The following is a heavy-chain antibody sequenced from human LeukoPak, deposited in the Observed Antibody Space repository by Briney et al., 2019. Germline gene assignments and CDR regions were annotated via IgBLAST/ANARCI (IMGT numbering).Heavy chain of an antibody. CDR2: IYWDDDK. V-gene: IGHV2-5*08. CDR1: GVSISNSGYH. J-gene: IGHJ4*02. CDR3: AHQQWRSSRLGY. D-gene: IGHD6-19*01. Sequence: QTLSLTCTVSGVSISNSGYHWSWIRQPPGKALEWLALIYWDDDKRYSPSLKSRLTITKDTSKNQVVLTMTNMDPVDTATYYCAHQQWRSSRLGYWGQGTLVTVSS.